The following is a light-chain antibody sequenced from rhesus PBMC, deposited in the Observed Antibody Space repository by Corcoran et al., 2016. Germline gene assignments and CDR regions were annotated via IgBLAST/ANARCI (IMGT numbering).Light chain of an antibody. CDR1: QSLLYSSNNKNY. CDR2: WAS. Sequence: DIVMTQSPDSLAVSLGERVTINCKSSQSLLYSSNNKNYLAWYQQKPGPAPKLLIYWASTRESGVPNRFSGRGSGTDFTLTISGLQAEDVAVYYCQQHYSSPLTFGGGTRVELK. J-gene: IGKJ4*01. CDR3: QQHYSSPLT. V-gene: IGKV4-1*01.